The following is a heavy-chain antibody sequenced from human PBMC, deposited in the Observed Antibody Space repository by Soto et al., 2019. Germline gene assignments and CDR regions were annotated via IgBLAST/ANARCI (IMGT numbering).Heavy chain of an antibody. Sequence: SETLSLTCTVSGGSISSSSYSWGWIRQPPGKGLEWIGSIYYSGSTYYKPSVKSRVTISVDTSKNPFSLKLSSVTAADTAVYNCARHPKFVVVTAPSYYYYYGRDVWGQGTTVTV. CDR3: ARHPKFVVVTAPSYYYYYGRDV. V-gene: IGHV4-39*01. D-gene: IGHD2-21*02. J-gene: IGHJ6*02. CDR2: IYYSGST. CDR1: GGSISSSSYS.